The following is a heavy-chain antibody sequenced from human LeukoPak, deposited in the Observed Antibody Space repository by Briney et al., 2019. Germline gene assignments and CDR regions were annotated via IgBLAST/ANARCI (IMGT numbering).Heavy chain of an antibody. CDR1: GGSFSGYY. CDR3: AISFDKYWFDP. CDR2: INHSGST. D-gene: IGHD3-9*01. Sequence: TSETLSLTCAVYGGSFSGYYWSWIRQPPGKGLEWIGEINHSGSTNYNPSLKSRVTISVDTSKNQFSLNLSSVTAADTAVYYCAISFDKYWFDPWGQGTLVTVSS. V-gene: IGHV4-34*01. J-gene: IGHJ5*02.